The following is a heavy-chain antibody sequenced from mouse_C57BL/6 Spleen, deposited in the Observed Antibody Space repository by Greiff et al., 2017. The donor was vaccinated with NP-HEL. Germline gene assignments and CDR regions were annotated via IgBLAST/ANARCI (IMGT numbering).Heavy chain of an antibody. CDR3: ARDGDAVDY. CDR1: GFTFSDYG. Sequence: EVQVVESGGGLVKPGGSLKLSCAASGFTFSDYGMHWVRQAPEKGLEWVAYISSGSSTIYYADTVKGRFTITRDNAKNTPFMQLTSLRSVDTATYYCARDGDAVDYWGQGRSVTVSS. CDR2: ISSGSSTI. V-gene: IGHV5-17*01. J-gene: IGHJ4*01.